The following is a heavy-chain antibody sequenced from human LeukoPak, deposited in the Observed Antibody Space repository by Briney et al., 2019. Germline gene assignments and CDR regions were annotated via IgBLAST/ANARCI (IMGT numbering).Heavy chain of an antibody. Sequence: PGGSLRLSCAASGFTFDDYGMSWVRQAPGKGLEWVSGINWNGGSTGYEDSVKGRFTISRDNAKNSLYLQMNSLRAEDTAVYYCARSYCSGGSCYEDYWGQGTLVTVSS. CDR3: ARSYCSGGSCYEDY. CDR2: INWNGGST. J-gene: IGHJ4*02. V-gene: IGHV3-20*04. D-gene: IGHD2-15*01. CDR1: GFTFDDYG.